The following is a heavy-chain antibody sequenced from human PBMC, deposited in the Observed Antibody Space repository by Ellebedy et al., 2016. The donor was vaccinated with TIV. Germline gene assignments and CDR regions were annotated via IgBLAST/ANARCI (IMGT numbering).Heavy chain of an antibody. CDR1: GSSISSGYY. CDR2: IYHSGST. Sequence: GSLRLXCTVYGSSISSGYYWGWIRQPTGKGLEWIGSIYHSGSTYYNPSLKSRVTISVDTSKNQFSLKLSSVTAADTAVYYCLGSTDLDAFDIWGQGTMVTVSS. V-gene: IGHV4-38-2*02. CDR3: LGSTDLDAFDI. D-gene: IGHD3-10*01. J-gene: IGHJ3*02.